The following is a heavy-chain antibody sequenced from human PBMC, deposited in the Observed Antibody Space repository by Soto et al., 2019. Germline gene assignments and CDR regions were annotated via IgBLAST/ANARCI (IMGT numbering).Heavy chain of an antibody. CDR2: INAGDDIT. V-gene: IGHV1-3*01. Sequence: ASVKVSCKASGYTFMSYPLHWVRQAPGQRPEWMGWINAGDDITQFSQKFQGRLTFTRDTSASTGYMELRSLRSEDTAVYYCARDPFTLVRGVITYLDYLGQGNPVTVS. CDR3: ARDPFTLVRGVITYLDY. D-gene: IGHD3-10*01. J-gene: IGHJ4*02. CDR1: GYTFMSYP.